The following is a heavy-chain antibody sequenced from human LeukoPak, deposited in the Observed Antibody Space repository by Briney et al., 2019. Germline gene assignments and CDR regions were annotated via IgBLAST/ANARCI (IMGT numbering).Heavy chain of an antibody. V-gene: IGHV4-39*01. CDR1: GGSINRSSYY. CDR2: IYYSGST. J-gene: IGHJ4*02. Sequence: SETLSLNCTVSGGSINRSSYYWGWIRQPPGKGLEWIGSIYYSGSTYYNPSLKSRGTISVDTSKKQVSLKLNSVTPAHTAVYYCAETTPFFYDSSGVPGYYFDHWGQGTLVTVSS. D-gene: IGHD3-22*01. CDR3: AETTPFFYDSSGVPGYYFDH.